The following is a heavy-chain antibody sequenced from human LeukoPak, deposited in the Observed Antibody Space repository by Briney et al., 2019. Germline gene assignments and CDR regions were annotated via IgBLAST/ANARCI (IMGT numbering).Heavy chain of an antibody. Sequence: SETLSLTCTVSGGSVSSGTYYWSWIRQPPGKGLEWIGYIYYSGTTNYNPSLKSRVTISVDTSKNQFSLKLSSVTAADTAVYYCARDRVRGNSNPFFDYWGQGTLVTVSS. D-gene: IGHD4-11*01. CDR1: GGSVSSGTYY. CDR3: ARDRVRGNSNPFFDY. V-gene: IGHV4-61*01. J-gene: IGHJ4*02. CDR2: IYYSGTT.